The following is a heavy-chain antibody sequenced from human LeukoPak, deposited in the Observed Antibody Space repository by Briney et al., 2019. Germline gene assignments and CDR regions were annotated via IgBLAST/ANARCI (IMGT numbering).Heavy chain of an antibody. CDR2: IYYSGST. V-gene: IGHV4-39*01. CDR1: GDSISSSNYY. J-gene: IGHJ4*02. Sequence: PSETLSLTCTVSGDSISSSNYYWGWIRQPPGKGLEWIGSIYYSGSTYYNPSLKSRVTISVDTSKNQFSLKLSSVTAADTAVYYCARLEGSSGYFDYWGQGTLVTVSS. CDR3: ARLEGSSGYFDY. D-gene: IGHD3-22*01.